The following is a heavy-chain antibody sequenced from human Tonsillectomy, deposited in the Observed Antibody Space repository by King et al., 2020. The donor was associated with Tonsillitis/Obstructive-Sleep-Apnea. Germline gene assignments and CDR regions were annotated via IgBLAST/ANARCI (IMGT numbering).Heavy chain of an antibody. J-gene: IGHJ6*02. CDR2: IDPSDSYT. V-gene: IGHV5-10-1*03. Sequence: QLVQSGAEVKKPGESLRISCKGSGYSFTSYWISWVRQMPGKGLEWMGRIDPSDSYTNYSPSFQGHVTISADKSISTAYLQWSSLKASDTAMYYCATTYYYVSGSYNAYYYYGMDVWGQGTTVTVSS. D-gene: IGHD3-10*01. CDR3: ATTYYYVSGSYNAYYYYGMDV. CDR1: GYSFTSYW.